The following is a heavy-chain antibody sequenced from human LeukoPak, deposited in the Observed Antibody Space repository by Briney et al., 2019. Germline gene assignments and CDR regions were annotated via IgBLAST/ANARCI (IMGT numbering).Heavy chain of an antibody. D-gene: IGHD2-21*02. CDR1: GFTFDDYA. CDR3: ARLCGGDCFVGGGDC. Sequence: QPGGSLRLSCAASGFTFDDYAMHWVRQAPGKGLEWVSGISWNSGSIGYADSVKGRFTISRDNAKNSLYLQMNSLRAEDTAVYYCARLCGGDCFVGGGDCWGQGTLVTVSS. V-gene: IGHV3-9*01. J-gene: IGHJ4*02. CDR2: ISWNSGSI.